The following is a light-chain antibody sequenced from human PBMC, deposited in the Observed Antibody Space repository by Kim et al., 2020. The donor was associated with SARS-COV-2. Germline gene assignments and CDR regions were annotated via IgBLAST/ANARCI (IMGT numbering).Light chain of an antibody. CDR2: GAS. CDR1: QSVSSN. Sequence: SPGDRATLSCRASQSVSSNLAWYQQKPGQAPRLLIYGASTRATGIPARFSGSGSGTEFTLTISSLQSEDFAVYYCQQYNNWPRGTFGQGTKVDIK. J-gene: IGKJ1*01. V-gene: IGKV3-15*01. CDR3: QQYNNWPRGT.